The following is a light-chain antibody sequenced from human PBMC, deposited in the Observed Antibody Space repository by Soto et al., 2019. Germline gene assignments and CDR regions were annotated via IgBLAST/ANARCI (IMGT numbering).Light chain of an antibody. CDR3: SSYGGNNNYVI. CDR1: SSDIGPYNY. CDR2: EVT. V-gene: IGLV2-8*01. J-gene: IGLJ2*01. Sequence: QSALTQPPSASGSPGQSVTISCSGTSSDIGPYNYVSWYQQHPGKAPKLLISEVTKRPSGVPDRFSGSKSGNTASLTVSGLQGDDEADYYCSSYGGNNNYVIFGGGTKLTVL.